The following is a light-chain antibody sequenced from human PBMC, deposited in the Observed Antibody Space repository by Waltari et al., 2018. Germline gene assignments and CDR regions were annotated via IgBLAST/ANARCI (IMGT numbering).Light chain of an antibody. V-gene: IGKV3-20*01. Sequence: EIVLTQSPGTLSLPPGERATLSRTASQSVSSSYLAWYQQKSGQAPRVLIYGASRRATGIPDRFSGSGSGTDFTLTISRLEPEDFAVYYCQQYGSSPLTFGGGTKVEIK. J-gene: IGKJ4*01. CDR3: QQYGSSPLT. CDR1: QSVSSSY. CDR2: GAS.